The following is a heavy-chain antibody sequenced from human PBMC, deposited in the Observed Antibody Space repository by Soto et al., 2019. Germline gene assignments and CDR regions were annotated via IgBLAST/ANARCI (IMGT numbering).Heavy chain of an antibody. Sequence: QVQLVQSGAEVKKPGSSVKVSCKASGGTFSSYAISWVRQAPGQGLEWMGGIIPIFGTANYAQKFQGRVTMTAEEPKHKAYMERRSGSSEDPAVYYCAGDTLDEGVFAPWGQGPLFPFPS. D-gene: IGHD1-1*01. V-gene: IGHV1-69*01. CDR1: GGTFSSYA. CDR2: IIPIFGTA. J-gene: IGHJ5*02. CDR3: AGDTLDEGVFAP.